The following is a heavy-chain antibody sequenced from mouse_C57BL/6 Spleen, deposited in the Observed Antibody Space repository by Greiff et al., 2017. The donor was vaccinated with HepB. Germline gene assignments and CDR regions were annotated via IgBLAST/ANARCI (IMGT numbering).Heavy chain of an antibody. CDR3: TGDYDVGFAY. CDR1: GFNIKDDY. Sequence: EVQLQQSGAELVRPGASVKLSCTASGFNIKDDYMHWVKQRPEQGLEWIGWIDPENGDTEYASKFQGKATITADTSSNTAYLQLSSLTSEDTAVYYCTGDYDVGFAYWGQGTLVTVSA. D-gene: IGHD2-4*01. J-gene: IGHJ3*01. CDR2: IDPENGDT. V-gene: IGHV14-4*01.